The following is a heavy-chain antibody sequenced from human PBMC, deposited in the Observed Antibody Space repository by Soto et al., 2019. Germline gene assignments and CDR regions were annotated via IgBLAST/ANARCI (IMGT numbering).Heavy chain of an antibody. Sequence: QVQLVQSGAEVKRPGSSVKVSCKASGDTFTFYSINWVRQAPGLGLEWMGRINPILSMSNYAQTFQGRVTMTADKSTSTGYRELSGLRCEDTAIYYCARSYGSGYRGFDYWGQGALVTVSS. V-gene: IGHV1-69*02. CDR3: ARSYGSGYRGFDY. CDR2: INPILSMS. CDR1: GDTFTFYS. D-gene: IGHD3-10*01. J-gene: IGHJ4*02.